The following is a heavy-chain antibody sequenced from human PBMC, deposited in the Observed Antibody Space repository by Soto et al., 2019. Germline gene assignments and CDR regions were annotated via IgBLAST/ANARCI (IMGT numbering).Heavy chain of an antibody. CDR3: AKELPHYYDSGDAFDI. D-gene: IGHD3-22*01. J-gene: IGHJ3*02. CDR1: GFTFSSYG. V-gene: IGHV3-33*06. CDR2: IWYDGSNK. Sequence: QVQLVESGGGVVQPGRSLRLSCAASGFTFSSYGMHWVRQAPGKGLEWVAVIWYDGSNKYYADSVKGRFTISRDNSKNTLYLQKNRLRAEDTAVYYWAKELPHYYDSGDAFDIWGQGTMVTVSS.